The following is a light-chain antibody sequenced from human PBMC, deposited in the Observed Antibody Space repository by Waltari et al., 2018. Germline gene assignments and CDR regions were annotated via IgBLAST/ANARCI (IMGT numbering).Light chain of an antibody. V-gene: IGLV2-8*01. CDR1: SSDVGGYNY. CDR3: RPIGSSNKLGG. CDR2: EVS. J-gene: IGLJ2*01. Sequence: QSALTQPPSASGSPGQSVTISCTGTSSDVGGYNYVSWYQHHPGKAPKLLIYEVSKPPSGVPGPFPGSKAGKPASLAGSGVQGGEGGCYFCRPIGSSNKLGGIGGRNKPTVL.